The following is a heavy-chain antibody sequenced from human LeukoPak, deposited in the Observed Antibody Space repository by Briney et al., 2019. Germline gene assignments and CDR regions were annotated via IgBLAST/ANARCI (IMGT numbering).Heavy chain of an antibody. CDR2: ISGMGGST. J-gene: IGHJ3*02. Sequence: GGSLRLSCAASGFTFSSYAMSWVRQAPGKGLEWVSAISGMGGSTYYADSVKGRFTISRDNSKNTLYLQMNSLRAEDTAVYYCAKFVTGYSIVDAFDIWGQGTMVTVSS. V-gene: IGHV3-23*01. D-gene: IGHD3-9*01. CDR3: AKFVTGYSIVDAFDI. CDR1: GFTFSSYA.